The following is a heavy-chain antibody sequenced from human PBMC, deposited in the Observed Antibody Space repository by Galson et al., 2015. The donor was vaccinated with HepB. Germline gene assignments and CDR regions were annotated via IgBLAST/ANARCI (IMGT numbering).Heavy chain of an antibody. CDR1: GFTFSSYS. V-gene: IGHV3-48*01. J-gene: IGHJ4*02. CDR2: ISSSSTTI. Sequence: SLRLSCAASGFTFSSYSMNWVRQAPGKGLEGVSYISSSSTTIYYADSVKGRFTISRDNAKNSLYLQMNSLRAEDTAVYYFARDTFVAAAGYDYWGQGTLVTVSS. CDR3: ARDTFVAAAGYDY. D-gene: IGHD6-13*01.